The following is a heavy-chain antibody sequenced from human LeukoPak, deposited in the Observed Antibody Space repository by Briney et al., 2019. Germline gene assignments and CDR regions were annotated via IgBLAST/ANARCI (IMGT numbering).Heavy chain of an antibody. CDR2: ISYDGSNK. Sequence: GGSLRLSCAASGFTFSSYGMPWVRQAPGKGLEWVAVISYDGSNKYYADSVKGRFTISRDNSKNTLYLQMNSLRAEDTAVYYCAKDGSITMVRGVQYYFDYWGQGTLVTVSS. CDR3: AKDGSITMVRGVQYYFDY. D-gene: IGHD3-10*01. J-gene: IGHJ4*02. V-gene: IGHV3-30*18. CDR1: GFTFSSYG.